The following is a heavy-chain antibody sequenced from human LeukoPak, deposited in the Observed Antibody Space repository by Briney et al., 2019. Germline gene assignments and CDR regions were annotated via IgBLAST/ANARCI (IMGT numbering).Heavy chain of an antibody. CDR1: GFTFSSYA. CDR3: ARGSRNVMDY. D-gene: IGHD1-1*01. Sequence: GGSLRLSCAASGFTFSSYAMHWVRQAPGKGLEWVAVISYDGSNKYYADSVKGRFTISRDNSKNTLYLQMNSLRAEDTAVYYCARGSRNVMDYWGQGTLGTVSS. J-gene: IGHJ4*02. CDR2: ISYDGSNK. V-gene: IGHV3-30*04.